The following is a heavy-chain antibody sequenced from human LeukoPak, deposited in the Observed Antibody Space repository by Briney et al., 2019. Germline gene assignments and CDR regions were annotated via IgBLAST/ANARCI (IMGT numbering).Heavy chain of an antibody. CDR2: INPNSGGST. CDR3: ATLLTYSSGWFLY. CDR1: GYTFTGYY. J-gene: IGHJ4*02. V-gene: IGHV1-46*01. D-gene: IGHD6-19*01. Sequence: GASVKVSCKASGYTFTGYYMHWVRQAPGQGLEWMGWINPNSGGSTSYAQKFQGRVTMTRDTSTSTVYMELSSLRSEDTAVYYCATLLTYSSGWFLYWGQGTLVTVSS.